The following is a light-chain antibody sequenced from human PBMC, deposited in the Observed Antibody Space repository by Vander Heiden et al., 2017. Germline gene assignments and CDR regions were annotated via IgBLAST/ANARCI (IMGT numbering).Light chain of an antibody. V-gene: IGKV1-33*01. J-gene: IGKJ2*01. CDR3: QQYDKHPNYT. CDR1: QDSRNY. CDR2: DAS. Sequence: DIRMTQSPSSLSVSVGDRVTITCQASQDSRNYLNWYQQKPGKAPKLLIKDASTLEAGVPSRFNGSGSGTDFTFTISSLQPEDIATYYCQQYDKHPNYTFGQGTRLEI.